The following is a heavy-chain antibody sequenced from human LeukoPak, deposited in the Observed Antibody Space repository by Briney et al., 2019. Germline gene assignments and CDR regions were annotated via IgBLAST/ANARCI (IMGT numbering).Heavy chain of an antibody. CDR1: GFTFSDYY. V-gene: IGHV3-11*01. CDR2: ISSSGSTI. Sequence: PGGSLRLSCAASGFTFSDYYMSWLRQAPGKGLEWVSYISSSGSTIYYADSVKGRFTISRDNAKNSLYLQMNSLRAEDTAVYYCARRNPHRTYCSGGSCYSDNYYYMDVWGKGTTVTVSS. D-gene: IGHD2-15*01. CDR3: ARRNPHRTYCSGGSCYSDNYYYMDV. J-gene: IGHJ6*03.